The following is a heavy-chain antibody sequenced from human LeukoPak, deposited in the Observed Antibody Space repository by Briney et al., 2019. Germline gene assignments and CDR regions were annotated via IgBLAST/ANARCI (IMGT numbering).Heavy chain of an antibody. CDR1: GGTFSSYS. CDR2: IIPILGIA. V-gene: IGHV1-69*02. J-gene: IGHJ4*02. CDR3: ASYIVGATYYFDY. D-gene: IGHD1-26*01. Sequence: GASVKVSCKASGGTFSSYSISWVRQPPGQGLEWVGRIIPILGIANYAQKFQGRVTITADKSTSTAYMQLSSLRSEDTAVYYCASYIVGATYYFDYWGQGTLVTVSS.